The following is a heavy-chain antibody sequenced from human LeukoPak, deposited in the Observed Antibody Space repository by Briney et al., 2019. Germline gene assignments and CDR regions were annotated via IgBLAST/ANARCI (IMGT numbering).Heavy chain of an antibody. CDR2: ISKTGST. V-gene: IGHV4-38-2*02. J-gene: IGHJ4*02. Sequence: SETLSLTCTVSGYSISSGYYWGWIRQPPGKRLEWIGTISKTGSTYYNPSLKSRVTISVDTSKNQFSLKLSSVTAADAAVYYCARVVPRGGDDYWGQGTPVTVSS. D-gene: IGHD2-21*01. CDR3: ARVVPRGGDDY. CDR1: GYSISSGYY.